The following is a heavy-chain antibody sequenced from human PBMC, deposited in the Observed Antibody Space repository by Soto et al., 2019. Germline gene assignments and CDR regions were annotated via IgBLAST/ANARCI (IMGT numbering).Heavy chain of an antibody. D-gene: IGHD3-10*01. CDR2: ISYDGSNK. J-gene: IGHJ3*02. CDR1: GFTFSSYA. Sequence: QVQLVESGGGAVQPGRSLRLSCAASGFTFSSYAMHWVRQAPGKGLEWVAVISYDGSNKYYADSVKGRFTISRDNSKNTLYVQMNSLRAEDTAVYYCARDDAGVFFAFDIWGQGTMVTVSS. CDR3: ARDDAGVFFAFDI. V-gene: IGHV3-30-3*01.